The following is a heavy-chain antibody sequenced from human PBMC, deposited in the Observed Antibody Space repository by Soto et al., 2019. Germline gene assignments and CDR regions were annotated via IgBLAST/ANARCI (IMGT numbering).Heavy chain of an antibody. CDR1: GGSISSSSYY. CDR3: ARHAFRSYGDAFDI. CDR2: IYYSGST. Sequence: SETLSLTCTVSGGSISSSSYYWVWIRHPPGKGLEWIGSIYYSGSTYYNPSLKSRVTISVDTSKNQFSLKLSPVTAADTAVYYCARHAFRSYGDAFDIWGQGTMVTVSS. V-gene: IGHV4-39*01. J-gene: IGHJ3*02. D-gene: IGHD5-18*01.